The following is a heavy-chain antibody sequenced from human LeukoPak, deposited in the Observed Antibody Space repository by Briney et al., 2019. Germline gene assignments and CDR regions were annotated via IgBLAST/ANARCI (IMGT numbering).Heavy chain of an antibody. CDR3: ARGRPHGNDY. Sequence: GGSLRLSCVGSGFTSIAYALTWARQAPGKGLEWVSGISGGGVTTYYADSVKGRFTISRDNAKNTLYLQMNSLRVEDTAVYYCARGRPHGNDYWGQGTLVTVSS. J-gene: IGHJ4*02. D-gene: IGHD4-23*01. CDR2: ISGGGVTT. V-gene: IGHV3-23*01. CDR1: GFTSIAYA.